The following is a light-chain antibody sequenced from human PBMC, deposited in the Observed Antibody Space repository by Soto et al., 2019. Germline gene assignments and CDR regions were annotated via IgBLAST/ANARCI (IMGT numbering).Light chain of an antibody. V-gene: IGLV1-44*01. CDR2: TNN. CDR3: ATWDGNLNVCV. J-gene: IGLJ3*02. Sequence: QSVLTQPPSVSGTPGQRVTISFSGGKSDIGANTVYWFQQLPGTAPRLLIYTNNQGPSGVPDRFSGSKSGTSASLAISGLQSEDEADYYCATWDGNLNVCVFGGGTKLTVL. CDR1: KSDIGANT.